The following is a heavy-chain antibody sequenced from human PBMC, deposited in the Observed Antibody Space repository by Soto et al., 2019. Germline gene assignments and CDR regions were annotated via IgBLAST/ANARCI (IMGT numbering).Heavy chain of an antibody. J-gene: IGHJ5*01. Sequence: QITLKESGPSLVKPTQTLTLTCTFSGFSLTNTGVTVGWIRQPPGKALEWLALVYWHDDKRYNPSLRNRLTIAKDTCKNRVVLTLANVGPVDTATYYCAHSHFEILIGPFDSWGRGTLVTVSS. CDR2: VYWHDDK. D-gene: IGHD3-9*01. CDR1: GFSLTNTGVT. CDR3: AHSHFEILIGPFDS. V-gene: IGHV2-5*01.